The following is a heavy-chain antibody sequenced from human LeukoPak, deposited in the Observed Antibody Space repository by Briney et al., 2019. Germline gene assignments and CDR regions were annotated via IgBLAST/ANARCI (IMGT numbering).Heavy chain of an antibody. V-gene: IGHV4-59*01. CDR1: GGSISSYY. CDR2: IYYSGST. D-gene: IGHD4-17*01. Sequence: KPSETLSLTCTVSGGSISSYYWSWIRQPPGKGLEWIGYIYYSGSTNYNPSLKSRVTISVDTSKNQFSLKLSSVTAADTAVYHCARGYGDYYFDHWGQGTLVTVSS. J-gene: IGHJ4*02. CDR3: ARGYGDYYFDH.